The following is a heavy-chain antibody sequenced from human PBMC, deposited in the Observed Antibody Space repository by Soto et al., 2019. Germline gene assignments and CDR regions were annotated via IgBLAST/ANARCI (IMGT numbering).Heavy chain of an antibody. V-gene: IGHV1-69*05. D-gene: IGHD2-21*02. J-gene: IGHJ3*02. CDR3: ARRTVVTPGAFDI. Sequence: GASVKVSCKASGGTFSSYAISWVRQAPGQGLEWMGGIIPIFGTANYAQKFQGRVTMTTDTSTSTAYMELRSLRSDDTAVYYCARRTVVTPGAFDIWGQGTMVTVSS. CDR2: IIPIFGTA. CDR1: GGTFSSYA.